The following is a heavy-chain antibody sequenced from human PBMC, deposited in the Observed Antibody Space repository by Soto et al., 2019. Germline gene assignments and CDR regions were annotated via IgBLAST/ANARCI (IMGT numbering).Heavy chain of an antibody. J-gene: IGHJ5*01. Sequence: GESLKISCQASGYSFTNYWIGWVRQMPGKGLEWVGIIYPGNSGSNTRYSASFQGQVTISADKSISTAYLQWASLQASDTAVYYCARPALGNTATWFDFWGQGIQVSVSS. CDR2: IYPGNSGSNT. CDR1: GYSFTNYW. V-gene: IGHV5-51*01. CDR3: ARPALGNTATWFDF. D-gene: IGHD2-15*01.